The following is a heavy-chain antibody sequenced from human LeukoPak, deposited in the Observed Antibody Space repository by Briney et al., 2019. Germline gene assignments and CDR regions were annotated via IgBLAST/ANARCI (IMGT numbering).Heavy chain of an antibody. CDR1: GFTFSYYG. V-gene: IGHV3-30*02. Sequence: GGSLRLSCAASGFTFSYYGMHWVRQAPGKGLEWVAYIRYDGSNKYYADSVKGRFTISRDNSKNTLYLQMNSLRAEDTAVYYCAREGRDTSAFDIWGQGTMVTVSS. J-gene: IGHJ3*02. CDR3: AREGRDTSAFDI. CDR2: IRYDGSNK. D-gene: IGHD3-16*02.